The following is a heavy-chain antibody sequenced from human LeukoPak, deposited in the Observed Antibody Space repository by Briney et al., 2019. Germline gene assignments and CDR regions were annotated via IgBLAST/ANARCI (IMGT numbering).Heavy chain of an antibody. CDR2: ISGSGGST. Sequence: GGSLRLSCAASGFTFSNYAMSWVRQAPGKGLEWVSAISGSGGSTYYADSVKGRFTISRDNSKNTLYLQMNSLRAEDTAVYYCARIAVAGPVAGDYYYYGMDVWGQGTTVTVSS. CDR3: ARIAVAGPVAGDYYYYGMDV. J-gene: IGHJ6*02. CDR1: GFTFSNYA. V-gene: IGHV3-23*01. D-gene: IGHD6-19*01.